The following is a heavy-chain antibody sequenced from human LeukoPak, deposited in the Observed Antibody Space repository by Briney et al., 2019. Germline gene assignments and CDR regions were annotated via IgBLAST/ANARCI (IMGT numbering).Heavy chain of an antibody. D-gene: IGHD6-19*01. CDR3: ARVGRSGWTVDY. J-gene: IGHJ4*02. Sequence: GGSLRLSCAASGFDFSTYSIDWVCQAPGKGLEWVSYISSSSSNIYHADSVKGRFTISRDNAKNSLHLQMNSLRAEDTAVYYCARVGRSGWTVDYWGQGTLATV. CDR1: GFDFSTYS. CDR2: ISSSSSNI. V-gene: IGHV3-48*04.